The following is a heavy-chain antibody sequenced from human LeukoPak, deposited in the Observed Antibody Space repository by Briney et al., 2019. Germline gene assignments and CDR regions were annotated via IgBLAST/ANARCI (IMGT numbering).Heavy chain of an antibody. CDR2: INPSGGST. D-gene: IGHD4-17*01. Sequence: ASVKVSCKASGYTFTSYYIHWVRQAPRQGLEWMGIINPSGGSTNYAQKFQGRVTMTRDMSTSTVDMEVSSLRSEDTAVYYCARTRTPSTVSAPDAFDIWGQGTVVTVSS. CDR3: ARTRTPSTVSAPDAFDI. CDR1: GYTFTSYY. V-gene: IGHV1-46*01. J-gene: IGHJ3*02.